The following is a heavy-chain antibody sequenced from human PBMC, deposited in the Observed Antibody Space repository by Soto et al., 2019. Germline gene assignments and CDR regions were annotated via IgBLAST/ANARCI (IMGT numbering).Heavy chain of an antibody. V-gene: IGHV1-3*01. CDR3: VREGARFAGDF. J-gene: IGHJ4*02. Sequence: QVQLVQSGAEVKKPGASLRISCKASGYSSSRYAMNWVRQAPGQGLEWMGWINRGKGAARSSSTFQARLTITRDTSANTVFMDLTGLKVEDTAVYYCVREGARFAGDFWGPGTLVTVS. CDR1: GYSSSRYA. CDR2: INRGKGAA. D-gene: IGHD3-10*01.